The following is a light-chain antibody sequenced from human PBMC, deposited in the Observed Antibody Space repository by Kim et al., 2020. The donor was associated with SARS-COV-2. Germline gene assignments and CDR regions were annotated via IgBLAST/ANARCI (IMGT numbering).Light chain of an antibody. Sequence: EVVMTQSPATLSVSPGESATLSCRASQSVRTNLAWYQQKPGQAPRLLLYSVSTRATDIPLRFSGSGSGTDFTLTISSLQSEDSAVYYCQQYDLCPPVTFGGGTKVDIK. CDR3: QQYDLCPPVT. J-gene: IGKJ4*01. V-gene: IGKV3-15*01. CDR2: SVS. CDR1: QSVRTN.